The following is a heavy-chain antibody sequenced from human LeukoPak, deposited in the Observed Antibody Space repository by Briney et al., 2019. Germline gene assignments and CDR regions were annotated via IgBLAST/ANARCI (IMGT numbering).Heavy chain of an antibody. CDR3: ARAVVPAADTNWFDP. D-gene: IGHD2-2*01. Sequence: SETLSLTCTVSGGSISSGSYYWSWIRQPAGKGLEWIGRIYTNGSTNYNPSLKSRVTISVDTSKNQFSLKLSSVTAADTAVYYCARAVVPAADTNWFDPWGQGTLVTVSS. CDR2: IYTNGST. J-gene: IGHJ5*02. V-gene: IGHV4-61*02. CDR1: GGSISSGSYY.